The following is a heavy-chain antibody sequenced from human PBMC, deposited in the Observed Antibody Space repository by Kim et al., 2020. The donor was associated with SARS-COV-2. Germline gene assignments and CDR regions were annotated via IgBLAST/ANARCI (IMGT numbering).Heavy chain of an antibody. CDR2: ISWNSRNI. J-gene: IGHJ6*02. V-gene: IGHV3-9*01. CDR1: GINVETYA. Sequence: GGSLRLSCVVSGINVETYAIHWVRQAPGKGLEWVSGISWNSRNIDYADSVKGRFTISRDNAKNSLYLQMSSLRAEDTALYYCAKAPVYGSWANMDVWGQGTTVIVSS. CDR3: AKAPVYGSWANMDV. D-gene: IGHD3-10*01.